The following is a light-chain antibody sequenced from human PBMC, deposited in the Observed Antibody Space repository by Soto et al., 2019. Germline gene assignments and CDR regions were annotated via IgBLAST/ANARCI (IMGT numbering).Light chain of an antibody. V-gene: IGKV3-15*01. CDR3: QQYNNCPSNL. CDR2: DAS. J-gene: IGKJ1*01. Sequence: EIVMTPSPATLSVSPGEKATLSCRASPSVNTNLAWYQQKPGQAPRLLIYDASTRAAGIPARFSGSGSGTEFTLTITSLQFEDFAVYYCQQYNNCPSNLFGQGTRWISN. CDR1: PSVNTN.